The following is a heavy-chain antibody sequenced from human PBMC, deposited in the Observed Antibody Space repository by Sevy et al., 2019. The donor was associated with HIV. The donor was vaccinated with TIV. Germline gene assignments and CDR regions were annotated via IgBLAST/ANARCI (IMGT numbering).Heavy chain of an antibody. CDR3: VGGRWVYYCDS. Sequence: GGSLRLSCAASGFTFSNYWMSWVRQAPGKGLEWVAIINLDGTEKYYVDSMKGRFTISRDNAKKSLYLQMSTLRAEDTAIYYCVGGRWVYYCDSWGQGTLVTVSS. J-gene: IGHJ4*02. CDR1: GFTFSNYW. V-gene: IGHV3-7*01. CDR2: INLDGTEK. D-gene: IGHD1-1*01.